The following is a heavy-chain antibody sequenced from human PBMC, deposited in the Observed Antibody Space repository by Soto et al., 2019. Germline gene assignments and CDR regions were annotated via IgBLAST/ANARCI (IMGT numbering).Heavy chain of an antibody. CDR2: ISYDGSNK. V-gene: IGHV3-30*18. Sequence: GGSLRLSCAASGFTFSSYGMHWVRQAPGKGLEWVAVISYDGSNKYYADSVKGRFTISRDNSKNTLYLQMNSLRAEDTAVYYCAKARGYSYGDENFYYYYGMDVWGQGTTVTVSS. CDR3: AKARGYSYGDENFYYYYGMDV. CDR1: GFTFSSYG. J-gene: IGHJ6*02. D-gene: IGHD5-18*01.